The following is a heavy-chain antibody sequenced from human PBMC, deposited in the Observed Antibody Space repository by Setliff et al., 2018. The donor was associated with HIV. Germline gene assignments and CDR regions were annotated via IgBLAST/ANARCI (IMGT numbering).Heavy chain of an antibody. Sequence: GGSLRLSCAASRFTFTNAWMTWVRQAPGKGLEWVGCIRSKAYGGTTEYAASVKGRFTISRDDSESIAYLQMNSLKTEDTAVYYCTRLRGYSYGLASYYYYYMDVWGKGTTVTVSS. CDR1: RFTFTNAW. V-gene: IGHV3-49*04. J-gene: IGHJ6*03. CDR3: TRLRGYSYGLASYYYYYMDV. D-gene: IGHD5-18*01. CDR2: IRSKAYGGTT.